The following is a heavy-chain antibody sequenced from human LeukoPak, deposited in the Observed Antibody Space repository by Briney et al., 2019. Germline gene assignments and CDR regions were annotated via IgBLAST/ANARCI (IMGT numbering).Heavy chain of an antibody. D-gene: IGHD3-16*01. CDR3: ARPGVGYYDYVWGSYSFDY. CDR2: INPNSGGT. Sequence: GSSVNVSCKSSVYTFTGYYMHWVRQAPGQGLEWMGWINPNSGGTNYAQKFQGRVTITRDTSISTAYMELSRLRSDDTAVYYCARPGVGYYDYVWGSYSFDYWGQGTLVTVSS. CDR1: VYTFTGYY. J-gene: IGHJ4*02. V-gene: IGHV1-2*02.